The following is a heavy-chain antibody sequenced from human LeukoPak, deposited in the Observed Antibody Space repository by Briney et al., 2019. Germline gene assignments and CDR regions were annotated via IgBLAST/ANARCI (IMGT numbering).Heavy chain of an antibody. CDR1: GFTFSTSW. Sequence: PGGSLRLSCAASGFTFSTSWMHWVRQAPGKGLVWVSRINSDGSSTIYADSVMGRFTISRDNAKNTLYLQMNSLRAEDTAVYYCARDRGGSGPTTTDYWGQGTLVTVSS. CDR3: ARDRGGSGPTTTDY. CDR2: INSDGSST. J-gene: IGHJ4*02. V-gene: IGHV3-74*01. D-gene: IGHD6-19*01.